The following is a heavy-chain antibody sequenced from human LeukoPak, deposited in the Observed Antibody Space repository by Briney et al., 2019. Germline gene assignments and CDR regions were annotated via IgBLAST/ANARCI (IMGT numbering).Heavy chain of an antibody. J-gene: IGHJ6*03. V-gene: IGHV4-59*08. CDR1: GGSISSYY. CDR3: ARVSGQFYFYYYMDV. D-gene: IGHD6-19*01. CDR2: IYYSGST. Sequence: PSETLSLTCTVSGGSISSYYWSWIRQPPGKGLEWIGYIYYSGSTNYKSSLKSRVTISVDTSKNQFSLRLSSVTAADTAVYYCARVSGQFYFYYYMDVWGKGTTVTISS.